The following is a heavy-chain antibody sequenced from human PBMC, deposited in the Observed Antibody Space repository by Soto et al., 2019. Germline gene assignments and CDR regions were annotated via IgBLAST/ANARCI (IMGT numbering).Heavy chain of an antibody. Sequence: ASVKVSCKASGGTFSSYTISWVRQAPGQGLEWMGRIIPILGIANYAQKLQGRVTITADKSTSTAYMELRSLRSDDTAVYYCARGRSSWSTGWFDPWGQGTLVTVS. CDR1: GGTFSSYT. CDR2: IIPILGIA. CDR3: ARGRSSWSTGWFDP. J-gene: IGHJ5*02. V-gene: IGHV1-69*02. D-gene: IGHD6-13*01.